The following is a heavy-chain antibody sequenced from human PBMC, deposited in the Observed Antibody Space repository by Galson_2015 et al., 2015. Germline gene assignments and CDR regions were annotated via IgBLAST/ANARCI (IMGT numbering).Heavy chain of an antibody. Sequence: SVKVSCKASGYTFTTYGMHWVRQAPGQGLEWMGWISAYNGNTNYAQKLQGRVTMTTDTSTSTAYMELRSLRSDDTAVYYCARDAALRYFDWSPYWGQGTLVTVSS. V-gene: IGHV1-18*01. D-gene: IGHD3-9*01. CDR1: GYTFTTYG. CDR3: ARDAALRYFDWSPY. J-gene: IGHJ4*02. CDR2: ISAYNGNT.